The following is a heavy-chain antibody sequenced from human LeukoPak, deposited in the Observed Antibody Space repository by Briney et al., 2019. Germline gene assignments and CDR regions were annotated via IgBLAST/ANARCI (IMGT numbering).Heavy chain of an antibody. V-gene: IGHV3-30*18. CDR3: AKGGGYSYDDAFDI. Sequence: GSLRLSCAASGFTFSSYGMHWVRQAPGKGLEWVAVISYDGSNKYYADSVKGRFTISRDNSKNTLYLQMNSLRAEDTAVYYCAKGGGYSYDDAFDIWGQGTMVTVSS. CDR2: ISYDGSNK. J-gene: IGHJ3*02. CDR1: GFTFSSYG. D-gene: IGHD5-18*01.